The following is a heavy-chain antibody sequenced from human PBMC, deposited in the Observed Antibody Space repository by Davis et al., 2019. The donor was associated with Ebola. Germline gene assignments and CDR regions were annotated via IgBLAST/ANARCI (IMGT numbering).Heavy chain of an antibody. Sequence: GGSLRLSCAASGFTVSSNYMSWVRQAPGKGLEWVSVIYSGGSTYYADSVKGRFTISRDNSKNTLYLQMNSLRAEDTAVYYCATGIAARYYGMDVWRQETTVTVSS. CDR2: IYSGGST. V-gene: IGHV3-66*01. D-gene: IGHD6-6*01. J-gene: IGHJ6*02. CDR3: ATGIAARYYGMDV. CDR1: GFTVSSNY.